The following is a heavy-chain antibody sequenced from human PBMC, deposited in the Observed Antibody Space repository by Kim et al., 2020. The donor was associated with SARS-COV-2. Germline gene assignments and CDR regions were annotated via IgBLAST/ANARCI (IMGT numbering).Heavy chain of an antibody. V-gene: IGHV4-59*01. CDR3: ARKDLYDSSGYYFAFDI. D-gene: IGHD3-22*01. J-gene: IGHJ3*02. Sequence: LKSRVTISVDTSKNQFSLKLSSVTAADTAVYYCARKDLYDSSGYYFAFDIWGQGTMVTVSS.